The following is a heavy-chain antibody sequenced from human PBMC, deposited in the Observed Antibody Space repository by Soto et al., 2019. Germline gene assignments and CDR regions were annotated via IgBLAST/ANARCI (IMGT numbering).Heavy chain of an antibody. Sequence: GESLKISCKGSGYTFSNYWIGWVRQMPGKGLEWMGIISPTDSNTRYSPSFQGHVSISVDKSISTAYLQWNSLKASDTAMYYCARQSSRTSSLQNWFDPWGQGTLVNVSS. CDR1: GYTFSNYW. CDR3: ARQSSRTSSLQNWFDP. V-gene: IGHV5-51*01. CDR2: ISPTDSNT. D-gene: IGHD6-6*01. J-gene: IGHJ5*02.